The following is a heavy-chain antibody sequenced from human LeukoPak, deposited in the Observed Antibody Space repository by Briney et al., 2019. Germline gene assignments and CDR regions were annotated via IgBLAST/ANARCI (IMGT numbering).Heavy chain of an antibody. Sequence: GGSLRLSCAASGFTFSSYAMHWVRQAPGKGLEWVAVISYDGSNKYYADSVKGRFTIFRDNSKNTLYLQMNSLRAEDTAVYYCAKDTTLGHMDVWGKGTTVTVSS. V-gene: IGHV3-30*04. CDR3: AKDTTLGHMDV. CDR1: GFTFSSYA. D-gene: IGHD4-11*01. J-gene: IGHJ6*03. CDR2: ISYDGSNK.